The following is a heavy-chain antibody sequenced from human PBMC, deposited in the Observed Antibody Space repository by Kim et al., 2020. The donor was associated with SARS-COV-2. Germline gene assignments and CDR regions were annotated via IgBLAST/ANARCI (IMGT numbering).Heavy chain of an antibody. V-gene: IGHV3-33*01. CDR2: IWNDENNK. CDR1: GFSFSRYG. D-gene: IGHD3-10*01. CDR3: ARDDNNYGSGMYQYAMDV. J-gene: IGHJ6*02. Sequence: GGSLRLSCAASGFSFSRYGMHWVRQAPGKGLEWVAIIWNDENNKYYADSVKGRFTISRDNSKNTLYLQMSSLRAEDTALYYCARDDNNYGSGMYQYAMDVGGQGTTVTVSS.